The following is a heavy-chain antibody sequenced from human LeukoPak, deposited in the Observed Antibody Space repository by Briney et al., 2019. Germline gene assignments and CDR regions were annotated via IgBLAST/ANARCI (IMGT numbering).Heavy chain of an antibody. CDR3: ARLFRDGYNSFSAYYYYYMDV. J-gene: IGHJ6*03. D-gene: IGHD5-24*01. Sequence: GESLEISGKGSGYSFTSYWIGWVRQMPGKGLEWMWVICPDDSDTRYSPSFQGQVTISADKSISTAYLQWSSLKASDTAMYYCARLFRDGYNSFSAYYYYYMDVWGKGTTVTVSS. CDR1: GYSFTSYW. V-gene: IGHV5-51*01. CDR2: ICPDDSDT.